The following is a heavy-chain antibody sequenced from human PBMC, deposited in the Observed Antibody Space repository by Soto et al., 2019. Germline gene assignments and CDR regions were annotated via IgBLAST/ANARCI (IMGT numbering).Heavy chain of an antibody. CDR2: IYPGDSDT. D-gene: IGHD3-16*01. CDR3: ARQRGDGSELIACDI. V-gene: IGHV5-51*01. CDR1: VYSFTSYW. J-gene: IGHJ3*02. Sequence: VESLKISCKGSVYSFTSYWIGWVRQMPGKGLEWMGIIYPGDSDTRYSPSFQGQVTISADKSISTAYLPWSSLKASDTDMYYRARQRGDGSELIACDIWGQGTMVTVSS.